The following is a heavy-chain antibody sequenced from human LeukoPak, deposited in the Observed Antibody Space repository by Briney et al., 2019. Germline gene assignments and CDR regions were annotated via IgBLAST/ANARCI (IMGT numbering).Heavy chain of an antibody. CDR3: AKDGVVVAAISDAFDI. Sequence: GGSLRLSCAASGFTFSSYSMNWVRQAPGKGLEWVSAISGSGGSTYYADSVKGRFTISRDNSKNTLYLQMNSLRAEDTAVYYCAKDGVVVAAISDAFDIWGQGTMVTVSS. D-gene: IGHD2-15*01. J-gene: IGHJ3*02. V-gene: IGHV3-23*01. CDR2: ISGSGGST. CDR1: GFTFSSYS.